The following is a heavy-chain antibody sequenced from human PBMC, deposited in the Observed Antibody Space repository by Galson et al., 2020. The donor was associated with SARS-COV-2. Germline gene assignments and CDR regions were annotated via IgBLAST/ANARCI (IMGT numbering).Heavy chain of an antibody. CDR2: IVVGSGKP. Sequence: SVKVSCKASGFTFSSSAVQWVRQARGKSLEWVGWIVVGSGKPSYEQKFQQRVTITRDMSTSTAYMELSSLRPEDTAVYYCAAFRGHSDGVSPMDVWGPGTTVTVSS. D-gene: IGHD5-18*01. V-gene: IGHV1-58*01. J-gene: IGHJ6*02. CDR1: GFTFSSSA. CDR3: AAFRGHSDGVSPMDV.